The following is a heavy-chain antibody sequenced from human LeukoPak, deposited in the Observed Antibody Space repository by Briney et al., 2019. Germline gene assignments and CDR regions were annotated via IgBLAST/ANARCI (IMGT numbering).Heavy chain of an antibody. Sequence: ASVKVSCKASGYTFTGYYMHWVRQAPGQGLEWMGWINTNTGNPTYAQGFTGRVVFSLDTSVSTAYLQISSVKAENTALYCCARAGYYLWGSYYPHDYWGQGALVTVSS. J-gene: IGHJ4*02. D-gene: IGHD3-10*01. CDR1: GYTFTGYY. V-gene: IGHV7-4-1*02. CDR3: ARAGYYLWGSYYPHDY. CDR2: INTNTGNP.